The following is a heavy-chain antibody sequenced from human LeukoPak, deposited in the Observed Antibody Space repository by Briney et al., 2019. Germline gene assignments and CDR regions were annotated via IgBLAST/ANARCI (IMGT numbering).Heavy chain of an antibody. CDR2: ITGRGDAT. CDR3: ARVQRGIAVALDY. Sequence: GGSLRLSCAASGFSFSNYWMTWVRQAPGKGLEWVSIITGRGDATYYADSVKGRFTISRDNVKNLLYLQMNSLRAEDTAVYYCARVQRGIAVALDYWGQGTLATVSS. V-gene: IGHV3-23*01. CDR1: GFSFSNYW. J-gene: IGHJ4*02. D-gene: IGHD6-19*01.